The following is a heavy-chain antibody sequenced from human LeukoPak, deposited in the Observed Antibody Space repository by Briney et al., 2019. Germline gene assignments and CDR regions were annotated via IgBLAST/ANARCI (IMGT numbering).Heavy chain of an antibody. CDR1: GYTFTGYY. CDR2: INPNSGVT. J-gene: IGHJ4*02. V-gene: IGHV1-2*02. D-gene: IGHD6-13*01. CDR3: ARQGALVKGIDY. Sequence: GASVKVSCKASGYTFTGYYMHWVRQAPGQGLEWMGWINPNSGVTNYAQKFQGRVTMTRDTSISTVYMELSRLRSDDTAVYYCARQGALVKGIDYWGQGTQVTVSS.